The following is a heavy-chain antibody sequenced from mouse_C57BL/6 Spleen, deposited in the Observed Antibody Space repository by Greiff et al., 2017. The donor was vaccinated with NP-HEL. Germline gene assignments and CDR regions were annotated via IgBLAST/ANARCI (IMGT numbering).Heavy chain of an antibody. CDR1: GCTFTSYW. Sequence: QVQLQQPGAELVRPGSSVKLSCKASGCTFTSYWMDWVKQRPGQGLEWIGNIYPSDSETHYNQKFKDKATLTVDKSSSTAYMQLSSLTSEDSAVYYCAREYDGYEAWFAYWGQGTLVTVSA. V-gene: IGHV1-61*01. CDR2: IYPSDSET. J-gene: IGHJ3*01. CDR3: AREYDGYEAWFAY. D-gene: IGHD2-3*01.